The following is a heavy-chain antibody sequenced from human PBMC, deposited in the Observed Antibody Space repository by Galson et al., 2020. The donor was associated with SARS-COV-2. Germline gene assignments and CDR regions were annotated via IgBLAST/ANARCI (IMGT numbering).Heavy chain of an antibody. D-gene: IGHD5-18*01. Sequence: ASVKVSCKACGYTFTNYDINWVRQATGDGLEWMGWMNPKSGNTGYVQKFQGRVTMTGDTSTSTAYMELSSLRSEDTGVYYCARVWERGFSYGNWFDPWGQGTLVTVSS. V-gene: IGHV1-8*01. J-gene: IGHJ5*02. CDR2: MNPKSGNT. CDR1: GYTFTNYD. CDR3: ARVWERGFSYGNWFDP.